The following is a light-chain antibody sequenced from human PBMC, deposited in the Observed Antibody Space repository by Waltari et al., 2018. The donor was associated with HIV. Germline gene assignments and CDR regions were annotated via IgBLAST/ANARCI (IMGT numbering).Light chain of an antibody. J-gene: IGKJ4*01. CDR3: QQGDDLSALT. V-gene: IGKV1-33*01. CDR1: QDINKY. CDR2: DAS. Sequence: DIQMTQSPSSLSASVGDTITITCRASQDINKYLHWYQQKPGKAPKLLIYDASTSEAGVPSRFRGTGVGTHFSLTISSLRPEDFATYYCQQGDDLSALTFGGGTKVEIK.